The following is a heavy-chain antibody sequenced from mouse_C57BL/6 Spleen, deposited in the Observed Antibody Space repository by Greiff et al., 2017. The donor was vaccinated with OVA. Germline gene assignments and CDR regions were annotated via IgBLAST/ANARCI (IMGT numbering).Heavy chain of an antibody. CDR1: GYTFTSYW. Sequence: QVQLQQSGAELVRPGSSVKLSCKASGYTFTSYWMHWVKQRPIQGLEWIGNIDPSDSETHYNQKFKDKATLTVDKSSSTAYMQLSSLTSEDSAVYYCARWYYGSSSYWYFDVWGTGTTVTVSS. J-gene: IGHJ1*03. V-gene: IGHV1-52*01. CDR2: IDPSDSET. CDR3: ARWYYGSSSYWYFDV. D-gene: IGHD1-1*01.